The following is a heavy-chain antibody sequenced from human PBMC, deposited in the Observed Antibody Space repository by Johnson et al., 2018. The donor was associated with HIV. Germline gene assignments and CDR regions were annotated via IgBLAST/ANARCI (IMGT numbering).Heavy chain of an antibody. CDR1: GFTFSSYA. CDR2: ISYDGSNT. J-gene: IGHJ3*02. CDR3: ARHVRYCSGGGCDHDVFDI. Sequence: VQLVESGGGVVQPGRSLRLSCSASGFTFSSYAMHWVRQAPGKGLEWVAVISYDGSNTYYADSVKGRFTISRYNAKNSLYVQMNSLRVEDTALYYCARHVRYCSGGGCDHDVFDIWGQGTMVTVSS. D-gene: IGHD2-15*01. V-gene: IGHV3-30*04.